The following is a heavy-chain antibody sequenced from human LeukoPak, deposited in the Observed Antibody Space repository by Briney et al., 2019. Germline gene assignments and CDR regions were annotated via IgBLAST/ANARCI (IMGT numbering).Heavy chain of an antibody. CDR2: INPNSGGA. CDR3: ASMVRGVPSIAMDV. V-gene: IGHV1-2*02. CDR1: GYTFTRYG. D-gene: IGHD3-10*01. J-gene: IGHJ6*03. Sequence: ASVKISCKGSGYTFTRYGISWVRQAPGHGLECMGCINPNSGGANYAQKCLGRVTMTKGTSISTAYMELSSLRSDDTAVYYCASMVRGVPSIAMDVWGKGTTVTVSS.